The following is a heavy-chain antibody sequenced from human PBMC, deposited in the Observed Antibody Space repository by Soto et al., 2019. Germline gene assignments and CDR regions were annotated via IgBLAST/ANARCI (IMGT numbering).Heavy chain of an antibody. CDR2: ISAYNGNT. J-gene: IGHJ6*02. CDR1: GYTFTSYG. CDR3: ARSKSSSWYWGYYYGMDV. D-gene: IGHD6-13*01. V-gene: IGHV1-18*01. Sequence: QVQLVQSGAEVKKPGASVKVSCKASGYTFTSYGISWVRQAPGQGLEWMGWISAYNGNTNYAQKLQGRVTMTTDTSTSTAYMELRSVRSDDTAVYYCARSKSSSWYWGYYYGMDVWGQGTTVTVSS.